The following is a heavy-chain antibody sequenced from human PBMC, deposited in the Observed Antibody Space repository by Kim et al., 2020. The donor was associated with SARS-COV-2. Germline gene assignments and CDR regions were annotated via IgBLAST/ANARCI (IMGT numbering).Heavy chain of an antibody. CDR1: GFTFSSYG. CDR2: ISYDGSNK. V-gene: IGHV3-30*18. CDR3: AKEVGEELGGFDY. D-gene: IGHD3-16*01. Sequence: GGSLRLSCAASGFTFSSYGMHWVRQAPGKGLEWVAVISYDGSNKYYADSVKGRFTISRDNSKNTLYLQMNSLRAEDTAVYYCAKEVGEELGGFDYWGQGTLVTVSS. J-gene: IGHJ4*02.